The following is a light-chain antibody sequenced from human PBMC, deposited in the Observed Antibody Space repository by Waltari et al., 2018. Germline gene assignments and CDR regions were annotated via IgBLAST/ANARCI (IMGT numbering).Light chain of an antibody. CDR3: AAWDDSLSGYV. Sequence: QSELTQPPSASGTPGQRVTISCSGSNSNIGSKYVYWYQQLPGTAPQLLIYRNYQRPSGVPDRFSGSKSGTSASLAISGLRSEDEADYYCAAWDDSLSGYVFGTGTKVTVL. CDR2: RNY. CDR1: NSNIGSKY. J-gene: IGLJ1*01. V-gene: IGLV1-47*01.